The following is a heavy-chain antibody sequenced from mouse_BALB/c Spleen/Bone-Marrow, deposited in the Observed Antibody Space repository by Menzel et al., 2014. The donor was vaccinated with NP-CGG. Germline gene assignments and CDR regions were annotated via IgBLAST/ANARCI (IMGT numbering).Heavy chain of an antibody. Sequence: QVQLQPSGAELQSRGASVKLCCKDSGYTFTSYWINWVKQRPGQGLEWIGNIYPSDSYTNYNQKFKDKATLTVDNSSSTAYMELRSLTSEDSAVYYCARLGRFYWGQGPPLTVSS. CDR3: ARLGRFY. J-gene: IGHJ2*01. V-gene: IGHV1-69*02. CDR1: GYTFTSYW. CDR2: IYPSDSYT. D-gene: IGHD4-1*01.